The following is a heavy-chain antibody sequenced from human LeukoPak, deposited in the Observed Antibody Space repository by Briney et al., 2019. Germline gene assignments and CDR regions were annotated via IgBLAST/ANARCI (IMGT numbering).Heavy chain of an antibody. Sequence: GASVKVSCKASVYTFTGYYMHWVRQAPGQGLEWMGWINPNSGGTNYAQKFQGRVTMTRDTSISTAYMELSRLRSDDTAVYYCARWVSGSYHRAYYFDYWGQGTLVTVSS. V-gene: IGHV1-2*02. D-gene: IGHD1-26*01. J-gene: IGHJ4*02. CDR2: INPNSGGT. CDR3: ARWVSGSYHRAYYFDY. CDR1: VYTFTGYY.